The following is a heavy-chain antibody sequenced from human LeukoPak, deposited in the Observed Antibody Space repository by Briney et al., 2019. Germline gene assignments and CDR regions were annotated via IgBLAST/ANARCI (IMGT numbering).Heavy chain of an antibody. V-gene: IGHV3-74*01. J-gene: IGHJ6*04. Sequence: GGSLRLSCAASGFTFSSYWMHWVRQAPGKGLVWVSRINSDGSSTSYADSVKGRFTISRDNAKNTLYLQMNSPRAEDTAVYYCARGKIYSSSTSCLGDYGMDVWGKGTTVTVSS. CDR2: INSDGSST. D-gene: IGHD2-2*01. CDR3: ARGKIYSSSTSCLGDYGMDV. CDR1: GFTFSSYW.